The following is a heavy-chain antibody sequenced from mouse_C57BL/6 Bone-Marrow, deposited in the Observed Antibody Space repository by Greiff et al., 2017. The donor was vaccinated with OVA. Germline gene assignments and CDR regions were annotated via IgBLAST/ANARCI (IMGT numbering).Heavy chain of an antibody. CDR3: ASLYGNYGAY. Sequence: EVQVVESGGGLVQPGGSLSLSCAASGFTFTDYYMSWVRQPPGKALEWLGFIRNKANGYTTEYSASVKGRFTISRDNSQSILYLQMYALRAEDSATYYCASLYGNYGAYWGQGTLVTVSA. CDR1: GFTFTDYY. V-gene: IGHV7-3*01. D-gene: IGHD2-1*01. CDR2: IRNKANGYTT. J-gene: IGHJ3*01.